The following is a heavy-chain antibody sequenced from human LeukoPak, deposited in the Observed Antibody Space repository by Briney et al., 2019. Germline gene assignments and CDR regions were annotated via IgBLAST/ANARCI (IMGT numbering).Heavy chain of an antibody. V-gene: IGHV1-2*02. D-gene: IGHD6-13*01. Sequence: ASVKVSRKASGYTFTGYYIHWVRQAPGQGLEWMGWINPNSGGTNYAQNFQGRVTMTRDTSISTAYMELSRLRSDDTAVYYCARAVSSSWYGPGDCWGQGTLVTVSS. J-gene: IGHJ4*02. CDR1: GYTFTGYY. CDR2: INPNSGGT. CDR3: ARAVSSSWYGPGDC.